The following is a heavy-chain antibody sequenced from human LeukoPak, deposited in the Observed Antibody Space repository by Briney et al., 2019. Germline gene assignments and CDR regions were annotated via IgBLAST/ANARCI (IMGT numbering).Heavy chain of an antibody. CDR2: INHSGST. CDR1: GGSFSGYY. CDR3: ARGLGVVVPAAISPFDY. J-gene: IGHJ4*02. V-gene: IGHV4-34*01. D-gene: IGHD2-2*02. Sequence: SETLSLTCAVYGGSFSGYYWSWIRQPPGKGLEWIGEINHSGSTNYNPSLKSRVTISVDTSKNQFSLKLSSVTAADTAVYYCARGLGVVVPAAISPFDYWGQGTLVTVSS.